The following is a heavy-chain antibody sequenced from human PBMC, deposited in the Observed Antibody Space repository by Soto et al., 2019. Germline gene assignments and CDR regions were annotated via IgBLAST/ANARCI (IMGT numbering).Heavy chain of an antibody. CDR3: ARHQLSNHYYGSGSYRYYYYGMDV. CDR1: GYTFTSYY. V-gene: IGHV1-46*03. J-gene: IGHJ6*02. D-gene: IGHD3-10*01. CDR2: INPSGGST. Sequence: EASVKVSCKASGYTFTSYYMHWVRQAPGQGLEWMGIINPSGGSTSYAQKFQGRVTMTRDTSTSTVYMELSSLRSEDTAVYYCARHQLSNHYYGSGSYRYYYYGMDVWGQGTTVTVSS.